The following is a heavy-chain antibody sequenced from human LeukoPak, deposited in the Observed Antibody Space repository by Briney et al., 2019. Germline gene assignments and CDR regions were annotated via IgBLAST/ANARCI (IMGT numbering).Heavy chain of an antibody. CDR2: IYYSGST. V-gene: IGHV4-59*08. J-gene: IGHJ2*01. CDR1: GGSIRSYY. CDR3: ARGGNSPGL. D-gene: IGHD4-23*01. Sequence: SETLSPTCTVSGGSIRSYYWRWIRQPPGKRLEWIGYIYYSGSTNYNPSLKSRVTISLDTSKNQFSLMLSSVTAADTAVYFCARGGNSPGLWGRGTLVTVSS.